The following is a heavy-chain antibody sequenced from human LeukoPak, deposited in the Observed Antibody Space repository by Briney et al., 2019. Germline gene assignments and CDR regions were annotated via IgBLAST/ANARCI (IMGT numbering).Heavy chain of an antibody. CDR1: DDSISSYY. V-gene: IGHV4-4*07. J-gene: IGHJ4*02. CDR2: IHPSGST. Sequence: SETLSLTCTVSDDSISSYYWSWIRQPAGKGLEWIGRIHPSGSTNYNPSLKSRLTLSVDTSKNQFSLKLSSVTAADTAVYYCARGPPPDFDYWGRGTLVTVSS. CDR3: ARGPPPDFDY.